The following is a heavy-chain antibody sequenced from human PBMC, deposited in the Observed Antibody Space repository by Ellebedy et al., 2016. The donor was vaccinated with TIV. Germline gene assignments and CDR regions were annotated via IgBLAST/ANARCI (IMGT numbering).Heavy chain of an antibody. D-gene: IGHD3-16*01. CDR3: ARRGSYGDYAVQVNSWFDR. Sequence: PGGSLRLSCVASEFSFRSYWMSWVRQAPGKGLEWVANIYQDGSTQYYVDSVKGRFTISRDNAKNSLFLQMNSLRVEDTAVYYCARRGSYGDYAVQVNSWFDRWGRGTLVSVSS. V-gene: IGHV3-7*01. CDR2: IYQDGSTQ. J-gene: IGHJ5*02. CDR1: EFSFRSYW.